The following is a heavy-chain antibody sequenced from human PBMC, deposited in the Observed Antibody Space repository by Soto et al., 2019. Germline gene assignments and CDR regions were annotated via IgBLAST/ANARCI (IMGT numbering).Heavy chain of an antibody. V-gene: IGHV4-4*02. CDR3: ARDLRDTILLWAYGMDV. CDR1: GGSISSSNW. D-gene: IGHD3-3*01. CDR2: IYHSGST. Sequence: QVQLQESGPGLVKPSGTLSLTCAVSGGSISSSNWWSWVRQPPGKGLEWIGEIYHSGSTNYNPSLKSRVTISVDKSKNQFSLKLSSVTAADTTVYYCARDLRDTILLWAYGMDVWGQGTTVTVSS. J-gene: IGHJ6*02.